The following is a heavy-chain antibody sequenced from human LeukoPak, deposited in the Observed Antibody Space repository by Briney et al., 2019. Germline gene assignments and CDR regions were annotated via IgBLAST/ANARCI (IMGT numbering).Heavy chain of an antibody. Sequence: ASVKVSCKASGGTFSSYAISWVRQAPGQGLEWMGRIIPILGIANYAQKFQGRVTITADKSTSTAYMELSSLRSEDTAVYHCAREYYYDKSYYGMDVWGQGTTVTVSS. V-gene: IGHV1-69*04. CDR2: IIPILGIA. CDR3: AREYYYDKSYYGMDV. J-gene: IGHJ6*02. CDR1: GGTFSSYA. D-gene: IGHD3-22*01.